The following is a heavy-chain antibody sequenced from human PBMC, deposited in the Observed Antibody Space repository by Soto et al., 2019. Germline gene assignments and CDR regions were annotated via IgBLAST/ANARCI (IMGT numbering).Heavy chain of an antibody. V-gene: IGHV5-51*01. Sequence: PGESLTISCTCSGYGFCSYWIGWVRQMPGKGLEWMGIIYPSDSDTRYSPSFQGQVTISANKSIDTAYLQWSSLRASDTAMYYCARLPGISAAAYYFDHWGQGTPVTVPP. D-gene: IGHD6-13*01. J-gene: IGHJ4*02. CDR3: ARLPGISAAAYYFDH. CDR1: GYGFCSYW. CDR2: IYPSDSDT.